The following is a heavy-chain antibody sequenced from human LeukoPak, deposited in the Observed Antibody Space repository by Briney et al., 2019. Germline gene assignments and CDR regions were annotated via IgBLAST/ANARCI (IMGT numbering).Heavy chain of an antibody. V-gene: IGHV3-30-3*01. Sequence: GGSLRLSCAASGFTFNNYAMHWVRQAPGRGLEWVAVISYDGNNKYYADSVKARFTISRDNSQNTLSLQMSSLRAEDTAVYYCAKDPGIAAAGTGYWGQGTLVTVSS. CDR2: ISYDGNNK. CDR3: AKDPGIAAAGTGY. D-gene: IGHD6-13*01. CDR1: GFTFNNYA. J-gene: IGHJ4*02.